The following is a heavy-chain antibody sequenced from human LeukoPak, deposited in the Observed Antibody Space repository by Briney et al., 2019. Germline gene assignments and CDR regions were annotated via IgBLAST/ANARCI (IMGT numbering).Heavy chain of an antibody. J-gene: IGHJ4*02. CDR2: IDSSSGTI. D-gene: IGHD1-14*01. Sequence: PGGSLRLFCAASGFTFSDYSMNWVRQAPGKGLEWISYIDSSSGTIYYADSVKGRFTISRDNAKNSLYLQMNSLRAEDTAVYYCARDSPRRYDYWGQGTLVTVSS. V-gene: IGHV3-48*01. CDR3: ARDSPRRYDY. CDR1: GFTFSDYS.